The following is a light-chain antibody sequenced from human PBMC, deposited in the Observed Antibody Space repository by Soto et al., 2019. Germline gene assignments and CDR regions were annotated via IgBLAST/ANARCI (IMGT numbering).Light chain of an antibody. J-gene: IGLJ1*01. CDR3: RSYAGSNLQYV. V-gene: IGLV2-11*01. CDR2: DVT. Sequence: QSVLTQPRSVSGSPGQSVTISCFGTGSDVGGYNYVSWYQQHPGKAPQLMIYDVTKRPSGVPDRFSGSKSGNTASLTISGLQADDEAPPYCRSYAGSNLQYVFGLGTKVTVL. CDR1: GSDVGGYNY.